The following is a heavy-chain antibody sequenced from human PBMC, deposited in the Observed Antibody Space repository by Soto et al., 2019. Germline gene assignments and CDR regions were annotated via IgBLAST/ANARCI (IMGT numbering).Heavy chain of an antibody. CDR2: IWYDGSDR. CDR1: GFTFSTNG. D-gene: IGHD2-21*01. J-gene: IGHJ4*02. Sequence: QVQLVESGGGVVQPGRSLRLSCAASGFTFSTNGMHWVRQAPGKGLEWVAIIWYDGSDRYYADSVEGRFTISRDNSKNTLYLQMNSLRVEDTAVYYCASGDKGYYFDYWGQGTLVTVSS. V-gene: IGHV3-33*01. CDR3: ASGDKGYYFDY.